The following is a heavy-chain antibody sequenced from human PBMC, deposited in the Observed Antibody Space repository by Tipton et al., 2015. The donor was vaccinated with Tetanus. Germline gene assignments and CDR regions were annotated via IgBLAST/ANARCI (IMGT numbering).Heavy chain of an antibody. CDR3: ARHQSGYFTPFDY. CDR1: GGSVRGGTFY. CDR2: IYESGDT. Sequence: TLCLTCTVSGGSVRGGTFYWGWIRQPPGKGLEWIGSIYESGDTYYIPSLKSRVTISVDTSKNQFSLNLNSMSAADTGVYYCARHQSGYFTPFDYWGQGNLVTVSS. D-gene: IGHD3-3*01. V-gene: IGHV4-39*01. J-gene: IGHJ4*02.